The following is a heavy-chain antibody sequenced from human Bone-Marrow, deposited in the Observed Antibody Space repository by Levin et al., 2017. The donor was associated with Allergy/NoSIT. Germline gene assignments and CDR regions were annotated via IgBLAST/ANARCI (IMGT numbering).Heavy chain of an antibody. Sequence: SQTLSLPCAVYGGSFRGYYWSWIRQTPGKGLEWIGEISPSGSTNYNPSLKGRITISIDTSKTQFSLKLSFVTAADTAVYFCARTPLTGNDGDWFDPWGQGTLVTVSS. CDR3: ARTPLTGNDGDWFDP. V-gene: IGHV4-34*01. D-gene: IGHD3-9*01. J-gene: IGHJ5*02. CDR2: ISPSGST. CDR1: GGSFRGYY.